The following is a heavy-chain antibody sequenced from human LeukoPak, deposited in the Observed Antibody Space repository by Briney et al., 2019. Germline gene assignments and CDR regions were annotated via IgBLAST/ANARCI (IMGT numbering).Heavy chain of an antibody. J-gene: IGHJ4*02. V-gene: IGHV1-2*02. CDR2: INPNSGGN. D-gene: IGHD3-22*01. CDR3: ARLMIEYYDSSGYSDF. CDR1: GYTFTGYY. Sequence: ASVKVSCKASGYTFTGYYMHWVRQAPGQGLGGMRWINPNSGGNNYAQKFQGRVTITRDTSISKAYMELSRLRSDAKAVYYCARLMIEYYDSSGYSDFWGQGTMVTVSS.